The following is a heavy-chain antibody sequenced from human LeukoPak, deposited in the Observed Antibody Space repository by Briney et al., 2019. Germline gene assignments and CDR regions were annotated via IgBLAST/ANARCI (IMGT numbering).Heavy chain of an antibody. D-gene: IGHD3-22*01. V-gene: IGHV1-2*06. Sequence: ASVKVSCKASGYTFTGYYMHWVRQAPGQGVEWMGRINPNSGGTNYAQKFQGRVTMTRDTSISTAYMELSRLRSDDTAVYYCARAVVYYDSSGYYFDYWGQGTLVTVSS. J-gene: IGHJ4*02. CDR1: GYTFTGYY. CDR3: ARAVVYYDSSGYYFDY. CDR2: INPNSGGT.